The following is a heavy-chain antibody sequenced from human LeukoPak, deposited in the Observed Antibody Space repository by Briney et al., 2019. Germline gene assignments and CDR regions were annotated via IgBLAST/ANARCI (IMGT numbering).Heavy chain of an antibody. CDR2: IKPSDGST. V-gene: IGHV1-46*01. Sequence: ASVKVSCKASGYTFTSYYMHWVRQARGHALEWMGIIKPSDGSTSYAQKFQGRVTMTRDTSTSTVYMELSSLRSEDTAVYYCARVYGSGNYYHFVYWGQRGQAADSS. CDR3: ARVYGSGNYYHFVY. J-gene: IGHJ4*02. D-gene: IGHD3-10*01. CDR1: GYTFTSYY.